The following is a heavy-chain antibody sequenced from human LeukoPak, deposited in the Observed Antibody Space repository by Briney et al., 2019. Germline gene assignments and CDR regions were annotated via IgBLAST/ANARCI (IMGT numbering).Heavy chain of an antibody. Sequence: GGSLRLSCAASVFTVSRNYMSWVRRAPGKGVEGVSVIYSGGSTYYADSVKGRFTISRDNSKNTLYLQMNSLRAEDTAVYYCARGGGLRWYPTDYWGQGTLVTVSS. D-gene: IGHD4-23*01. J-gene: IGHJ4*02. CDR3: ARGGGLRWYPTDY. V-gene: IGHV3-53*01. CDR2: IYSGGST. CDR1: VFTVSRNY.